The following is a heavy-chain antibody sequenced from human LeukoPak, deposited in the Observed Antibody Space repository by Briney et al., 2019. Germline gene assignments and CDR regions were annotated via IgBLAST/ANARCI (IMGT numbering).Heavy chain of an antibody. CDR1: GFTFSSYA. CDR3: AKHTLLVVPAATYDY. CDR2: ISGSGGGT. J-gene: IGHJ4*02. V-gene: IGHV3-23*01. Sequence: GGSLRLSCAASGFTFSSYAMSWVRQAPGKGLEWVSAISGSGGGTYYADSVKGRFTISRDNSKNTLYLQMNSLRAEDTAVYYCAKHTLLVVPAATYDYWGQGTLVTVSS. D-gene: IGHD2-2*01.